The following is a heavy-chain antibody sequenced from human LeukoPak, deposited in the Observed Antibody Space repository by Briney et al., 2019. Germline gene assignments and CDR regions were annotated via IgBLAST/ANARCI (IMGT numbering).Heavy chain of an antibody. CDR1: GFTFSNYW. D-gene: IGHD1-26*01. Sequence: GGSLRLSCAASGFTFSNYWMAWVRQAPGKGLEWVANTKGDESARHQADSVEGRFTISRDNAKKSVYLQMSSLRGEDTAVYYCARDVGGSLDYWGQGTLVTVSS. CDR2: TKGDESAR. CDR3: ARDVGGSLDY. V-gene: IGHV3-7*01. J-gene: IGHJ4*02.